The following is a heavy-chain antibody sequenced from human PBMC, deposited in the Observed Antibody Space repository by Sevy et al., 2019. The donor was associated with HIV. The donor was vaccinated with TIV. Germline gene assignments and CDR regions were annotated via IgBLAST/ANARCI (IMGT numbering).Heavy chain of an antibody. D-gene: IGHD3-22*01. CDR1: GYSFTNYW. J-gene: IGHJ4*02. CDR2: TFPDDSDT. Sequence: GESLKISCKGSGYSFTNYWIGWVRQMPGKGLEWMGITFPDDSDTRYSPSFQGQVTIPADKSTGTAYLQWTSLKASDTAMYYCATQRDYYDSVGYHYWGQGTLVTVSS. V-gene: IGHV5-51*01. CDR3: ATQRDYYDSVGYHY.